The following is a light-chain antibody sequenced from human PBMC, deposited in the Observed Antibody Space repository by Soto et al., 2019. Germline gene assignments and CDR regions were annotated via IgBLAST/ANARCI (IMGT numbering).Light chain of an antibody. V-gene: IGKV1-5*01. J-gene: IGKJ2*01. CDR3: QQYNSYSYT. CDR1: QSISSW. CDR2: DAS. Sequence: DIQMTQSPSTLSASVGDRVTITCRASQSISSWLAWYQQKQGKAPKLLIYDASSLESGVPSRFSGSGSGTEFTLTISSLQPDDFATSYCQQYNSYSYTCGQGTKLEIK.